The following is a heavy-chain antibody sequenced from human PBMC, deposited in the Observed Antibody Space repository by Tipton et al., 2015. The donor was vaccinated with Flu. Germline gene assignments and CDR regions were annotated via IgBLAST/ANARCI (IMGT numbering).Heavy chain of an antibody. V-gene: IGHV4-61*09. J-gene: IGHJ3*02. Sequence: LRLSCTVSGGSISSGSHYWSWIRQPAGRGLEWIGQVYTTGSTRYSPSLQSRVIMSVDTAKNQFSLKLSSVTAADTAVYYCARTRSGNYLDYAFDIWGQGTMVTVSS. CDR2: VYTTGST. D-gene: IGHD1-26*01. CDR3: ARTRSGNYLDYAFDI. CDR1: GGSISSGSHY.